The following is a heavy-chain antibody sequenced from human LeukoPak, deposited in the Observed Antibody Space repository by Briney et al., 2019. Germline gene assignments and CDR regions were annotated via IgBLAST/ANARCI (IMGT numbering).Heavy chain of an antibody. CDR1: GFTFSSYE. D-gene: IGHD2-15*01. V-gene: IGHV3-48*03. Sequence: PGGSLRLSCAASGFTFSSYEMNWVRQAPGKGLEWVSYISTSSSYTNYADSVKGRFTISRDNAKNSLYLQMSSLRAEDTAVYYCARGRYCSGHNCYFDYWGQGTLVTVSS. CDR3: ARGRYCSGHNCYFDY. J-gene: IGHJ4*02. CDR2: ISTSSSYT.